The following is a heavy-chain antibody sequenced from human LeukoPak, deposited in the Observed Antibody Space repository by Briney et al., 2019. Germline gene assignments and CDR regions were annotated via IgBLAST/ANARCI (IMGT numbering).Heavy chain of an antibody. J-gene: IGHJ3*02. CDR3: ARHDDFGRGRVTFDI. D-gene: IGHD3-3*01. V-gene: IGHV3-53*01. CDR2: IYRGGST. CDR1: GFTVSSNY. Sequence: PGGSLRLSCAASGFTVSSNYMSWVRQAPGKGLEWVSVIYRGGSTYYADSVKSRFTISRDNSKNTLYLQMNSLRAEDTAVYYCARHDDFGRGRVTFDIWGQGTMVTVSS.